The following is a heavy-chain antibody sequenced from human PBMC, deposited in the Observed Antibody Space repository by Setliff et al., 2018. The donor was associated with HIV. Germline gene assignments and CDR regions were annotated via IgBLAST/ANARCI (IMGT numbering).Heavy chain of an antibody. Sequence: SETLSLTCTVSGASVNSHYWAWIRQPPGKGLEWIGSLYYSGNTNYNPSLKSRVTISIDTSKNQFSLNLTSVTAADTAVYYCASRIYYYDSNNFLREEGFDPWGQGTLVTVSS. D-gene: IGHD3-22*01. CDR1: GASVNSHY. CDR3: ASRIYYYDSNNFLREEGFDP. V-gene: IGHV4-59*08. J-gene: IGHJ5*02. CDR2: LYYSGNT.